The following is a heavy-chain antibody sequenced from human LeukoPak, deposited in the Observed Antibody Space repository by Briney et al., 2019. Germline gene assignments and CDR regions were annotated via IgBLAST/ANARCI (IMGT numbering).Heavy chain of an antibody. Sequence: PGRSLRLSCAASGFTFSSYAMHWVRQAPGKGLEWVAVISYDGSNKYYADSVKGRFTISRDNSKNTLYLQMNSLRAEDTAVYYCAKEGTTILPGDVWGQGTTVTVSS. CDR2: ISYDGSNK. CDR1: GFTFSSYA. J-gene: IGHJ6*02. V-gene: IGHV3-30-3*01. CDR3: AKEGTTILPGDV. D-gene: IGHD4-17*01.